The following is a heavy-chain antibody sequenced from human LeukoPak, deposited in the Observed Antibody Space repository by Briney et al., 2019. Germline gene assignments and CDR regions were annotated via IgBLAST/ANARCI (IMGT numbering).Heavy chain of an antibody. CDR3: ATGQSGSYYVAWAY. CDR2: FDPEDGET. Sequence: ASVKVSCKVSGYTLTELSMHWVRQAPGKGLERVGGFDPEDGETIYAQKFQGRVTMTEDTSTDTAYMELSSLRSEDTAVYYCATGQSGSYYVAWAYWGQGTLVTVSS. D-gene: IGHD1-26*01. J-gene: IGHJ4*02. CDR1: GYTLTELS. V-gene: IGHV1-24*01.